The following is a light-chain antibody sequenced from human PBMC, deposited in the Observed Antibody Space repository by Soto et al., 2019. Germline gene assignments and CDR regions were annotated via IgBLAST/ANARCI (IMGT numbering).Light chain of an antibody. V-gene: IGKV3-11*01. J-gene: IGKJ5*01. CDR2: DAS. Sequence: EIVMTQSPVTLSLSPGERATLSFRASQSINDYLGWYQQKPGQAPRLLISDASNRATGIPARFSGSGSGTDFSLTISSLEPEDFAVYYCQQRSNWPITFGQGTRLEI. CDR3: QQRSNWPIT. CDR1: QSINDY.